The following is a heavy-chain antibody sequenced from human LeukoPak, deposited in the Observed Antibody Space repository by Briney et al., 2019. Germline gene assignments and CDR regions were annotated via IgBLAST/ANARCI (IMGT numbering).Heavy chain of an antibody. CDR3: ARSSRVAGGHYYFDY. J-gene: IGHJ4*02. CDR1: GGSISNYY. CDR2: IYTGGGT. Sequence: PSDTLSLTCTVSGGSISNYYWSWIRQPAGKGLEWIGRIYTGGGTNYNPSLKSRVTMSVSKNHFSLKLSSVTAADTAVYHCARSSRVAGGHYYFDYWGQGTLVTVSS. V-gene: IGHV4-4*07. D-gene: IGHD6-13*01.